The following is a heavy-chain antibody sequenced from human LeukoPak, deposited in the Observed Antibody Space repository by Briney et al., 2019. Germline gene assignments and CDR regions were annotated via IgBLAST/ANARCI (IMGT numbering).Heavy chain of an antibody. CDR2: IYYSGST. J-gene: IGHJ5*02. CDR1: GGSISSYY. V-gene: IGHV4-59*08. CDR3: AGRECWGSYPGVCNWFDP. Sequence: PSETLSLTCTVSGGSISSYYWSWIRQPPGKGLEWIGYIYYSGSTNYNPSLKSRVTISVDTSKNQFSLKLSSVTAADTAVYYCAGRECWGSYPGVCNWFDPWGQGTLVTVSS. D-gene: IGHD1-26*01.